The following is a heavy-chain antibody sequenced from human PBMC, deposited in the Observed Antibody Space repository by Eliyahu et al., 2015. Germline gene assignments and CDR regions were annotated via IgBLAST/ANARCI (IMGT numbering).Heavy chain of an antibody. V-gene: IGHV4-28*01. CDR3: ARILVTNWYFDL. CDR1: GYSISSSNW. CDR2: IYYSGST. Sequence: QVQLLGPERLVKPSDTLSLTCAVSGYSISSSNWWGWIRQPPGKGLEWIGYIYYSGSTYYNPSLKSRVTMSVDTSKNQFSLKLSSVTAVDTAVYYCARILVTNWYFDLWGRGTLVTVSS. D-gene: IGHD1-14*01. J-gene: IGHJ2*01.